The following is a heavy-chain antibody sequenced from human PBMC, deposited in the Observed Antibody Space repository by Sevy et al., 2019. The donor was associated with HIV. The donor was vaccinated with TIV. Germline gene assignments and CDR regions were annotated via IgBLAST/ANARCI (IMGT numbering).Heavy chain of an antibody. Sequence: GGSLRLSCAASGFTVSSNYMSWVRQAPGKGLEWVSVIYSGGSTYYADSVKGRLTISRDNSKNTRYLQMTSLRAEDTAVYYCARVNCSGGSCYYYYGMDVWGQGTTVTVSS. D-gene: IGHD2-15*01. CDR1: GFTVSSNY. CDR3: ARVNCSGGSCYYYYGMDV. J-gene: IGHJ6*02. CDR2: IYSGGST. V-gene: IGHV3-53*01.